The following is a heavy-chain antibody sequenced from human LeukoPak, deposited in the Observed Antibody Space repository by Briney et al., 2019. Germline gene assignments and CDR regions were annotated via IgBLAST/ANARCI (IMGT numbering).Heavy chain of an antibody. V-gene: IGHV4-39*02. CDR1: GGSISTGSYY. CDR3: ARSSAGVSFDY. CDR2: ISYSGTT. Sequence: SPSGTLSLTCTVSGGSISTGSYYWGWVRQPPGKGLEYIGGISYSGTTYYNPSLKSPVTISVDTSKNHFSLNLSSVSAADTAVYYCARSSAGVSFDYWGQGTLVTVSS. D-gene: IGHD5/OR15-5a*01. J-gene: IGHJ4*02.